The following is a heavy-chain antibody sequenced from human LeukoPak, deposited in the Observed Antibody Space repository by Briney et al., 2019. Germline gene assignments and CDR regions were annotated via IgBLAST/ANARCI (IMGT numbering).Heavy chain of an antibody. CDR2: IYTSGST. V-gene: IGHV4-4*07. D-gene: IGHD3-22*01. Sequence: SETLSLTCTVSGGSISSYYWSWIRQHAGKGLEWIGRIYTSGSTNYNPTLTSRVTMSVDTSKNQFSLKLSSVTAADTAVYYCARDSYYYDSSGQFDYWGQGTLVTVSS. CDR3: ARDSYYYDSSGQFDY. CDR1: GGSISSYY. J-gene: IGHJ4*02.